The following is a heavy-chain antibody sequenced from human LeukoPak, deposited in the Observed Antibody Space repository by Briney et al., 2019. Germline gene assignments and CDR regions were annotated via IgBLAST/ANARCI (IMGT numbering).Heavy chain of an antibody. J-gene: IGHJ4*02. V-gene: IGHV1-69*05. CDR3: ARGKGYCSSTSCRTPLDY. CDR1: GGTFSSYA. D-gene: IGHD2-2*01. CDR2: IIPIFGTA. Sequence: GASVKVSCKASGGTFSSYAISWVRQAPGQGLEWMGGIIPIFGTANYAQKFQGRVTITTDESTGTAYMELSSLRSEDTAVYYCARGKGYCSSTSCRTPLDYWGQGTLVTVSS.